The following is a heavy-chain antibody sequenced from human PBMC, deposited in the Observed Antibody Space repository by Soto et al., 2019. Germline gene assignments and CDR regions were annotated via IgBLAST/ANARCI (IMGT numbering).Heavy chain of an antibody. J-gene: IGHJ3*02. D-gene: IGHD3-22*01. V-gene: IGHV3-43*02. CDR1: GFTFDDYA. CDR2: ISGDGGST. CDR3: AKSFAIPEHPHYYDSSGYDAFDI. Sequence: GGSLRLSCAASGFTFDDYAMHWVRQAPGKGLEWVSLISGDGGSTYYADSVKGRFTISRDNSKNSLYLQMNSLRTEDTALYYCAKSFAIPEHPHYYDSSGYDAFDIWGQGTMVTVSS.